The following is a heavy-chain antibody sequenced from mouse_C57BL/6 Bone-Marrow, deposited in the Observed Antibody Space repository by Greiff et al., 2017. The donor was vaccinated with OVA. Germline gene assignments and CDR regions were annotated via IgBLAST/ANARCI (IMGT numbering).Heavy chain of an antibody. Sequence: VQLQQSGPELVKPGASVKISCKASGYAFSSSWMNWVKQRPGKGLEWIGRIYPGDGDTNYNGKFKGKATLTADKSSSTAYMQLSSLTSEDSAVYFCARSVVAGDYWGQGTTLTVSS. CDR2: IYPGDGDT. D-gene: IGHD1-1*01. CDR3: ARSVVAGDY. CDR1: GYAFSSSW. J-gene: IGHJ2*01. V-gene: IGHV1-82*01.